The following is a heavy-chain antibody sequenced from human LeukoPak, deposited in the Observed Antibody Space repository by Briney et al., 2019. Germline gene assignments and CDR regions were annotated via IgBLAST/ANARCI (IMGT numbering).Heavy chain of an antibody. Sequence: RASVKVSCKASGYTFTGYSMHWVRQAPGQGLEWMGWINPNSGGTNYAQKFQGRVTMTRDTSINTAYMELSRLRSDDTAVYYCARQAMAAAGGPADYWGQGTLVTVSS. J-gene: IGHJ4*02. CDR2: INPNSGGT. V-gene: IGHV1-2*02. CDR3: ARQAMAAAGGPADY. D-gene: IGHD6-13*01. CDR1: GYTFTGYS.